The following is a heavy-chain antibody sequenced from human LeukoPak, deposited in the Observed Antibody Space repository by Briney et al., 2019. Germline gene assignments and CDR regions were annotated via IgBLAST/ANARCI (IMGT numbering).Heavy chain of an antibody. J-gene: IGHJ4*02. CDR1: GFTFSSYW. CDR2: INTDGITT. V-gene: IGHV3-74*01. D-gene: IGHD1-1*01. Sequence: GGSLRLSCAASGFTFSSYWMHWVRQAPGKGLVWVSRINTDGITTSYADSVKGRFTISRDNAKNTLYLQMNSLRAEDTAVYYCARSRTGIFDYWGQGTLVTVSS. CDR3: ARSRTGIFDY.